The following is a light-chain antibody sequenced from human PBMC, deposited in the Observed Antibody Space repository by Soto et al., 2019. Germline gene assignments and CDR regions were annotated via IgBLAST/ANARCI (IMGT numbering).Light chain of an antibody. Sequence: QSVLTQPASVSGSPGQSSTISCTGTSSDVGGYNYVSWYQQHPGKAPKLMIYEVSNRPSGVSNRSSGSKSGNTASLTISGLQAEDEADYYCSSYTSTSPYVFGTGTKVTVL. CDR1: SSDVGGYNY. J-gene: IGLJ1*01. CDR3: SSYTSTSPYV. CDR2: EVS. V-gene: IGLV2-14*01.